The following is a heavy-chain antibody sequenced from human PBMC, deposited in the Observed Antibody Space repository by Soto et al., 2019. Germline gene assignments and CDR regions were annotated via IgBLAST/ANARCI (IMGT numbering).Heavy chain of an antibody. D-gene: IGHD3-10*01. Sequence: SETLSLTCTVSGASVSTDYWVWIRQPPGKGLEWIGYFYYSGSTKLQSSLKSRVAISVDTSKNQFSLKLSSVTAADTAVYYCARGTSNGLLWFGELLPLDYWGQGTLVTVSS. J-gene: IGHJ4*02. CDR2: FYYSGST. CDR1: GASVSTDY. V-gene: IGHV4-59*02. CDR3: ARGTSNGLLWFGELLPLDY.